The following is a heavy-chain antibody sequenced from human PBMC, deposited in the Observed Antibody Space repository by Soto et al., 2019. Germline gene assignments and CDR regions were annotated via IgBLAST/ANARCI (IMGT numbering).Heavy chain of an antibody. Sequence: QVQLVESGGGVVQPGRSLRLSCAASGFTFSSYGMHWVRQAPGKGLEWVAVISYDGSNKYYADSVKGRFTISRDNSKNTLYLQMNSLRAEDMAVYYCARDLALVATREYTPDYWGQGTLVTVSS. V-gene: IGHV3-30*03. J-gene: IGHJ4*02. CDR3: ARDLALVATREYTPDY. CDR2: ISYDGSNK. CDR1: GFTFSSYG. D-gene: IGHD5-12*01.